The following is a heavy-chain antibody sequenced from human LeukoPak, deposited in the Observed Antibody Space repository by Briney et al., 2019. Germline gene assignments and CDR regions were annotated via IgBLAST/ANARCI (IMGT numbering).Heavy chain of an antibody. CDR3: ARDRPNREPLFHFDF. CDR2: ISSTSITI. Sequence: PGGSLRLSCAASGFTFSSYAMNWVRQAPGQGLEWVSYISSTSITIYYADSVKGRFTISRDNAKNTLYLQMNSLRDEDTAVYYCARDRPNREPLFHFDFWGRGTLVTVSS. J-gene: IGHJ4*02. D-gene: IGHD1-26*01. CDR1: GFTFSSYA. V-gene: IGHV3-48*02.